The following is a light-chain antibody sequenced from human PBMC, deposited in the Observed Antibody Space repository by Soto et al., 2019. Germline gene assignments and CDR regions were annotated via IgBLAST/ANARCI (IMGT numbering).Light chain of an antibody. CDR3: SSYTSSHTPCV. Sequence: QSALTQPASVSGSPGQSITISCTGTSSDVGGYNYVSWYQQHPGKAPKLMIYEVSNRPSGVSNRFSGSKSGNTASLTISGLQAEDEADYYCSSYTSSHTPCVFGGATKLTVL. V-gene: IGLV2-14*01. CDR2: EVS. J-gene: IGLJ2*01. CDR1: SSDVGGYNY.